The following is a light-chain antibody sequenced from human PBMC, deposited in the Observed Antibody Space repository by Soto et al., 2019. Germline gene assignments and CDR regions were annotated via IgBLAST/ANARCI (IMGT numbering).Light chain of an antibody. Sequence: IVLTQSPSSLSASVGDRVTLTCRASQGINKFLAWYQQRPGKAPPRLVYGASTLKSGVPSKFSGSGSGTDFTLTISSLQPEDFATYYCQQLTNSPFTFGHGTNLDIK. CDR3: QQLTNSPFT. CDR1: QGINKF. CDR2: GAS. J-gene: IGKJ2*01. V-gene: IGKV1-9*01.